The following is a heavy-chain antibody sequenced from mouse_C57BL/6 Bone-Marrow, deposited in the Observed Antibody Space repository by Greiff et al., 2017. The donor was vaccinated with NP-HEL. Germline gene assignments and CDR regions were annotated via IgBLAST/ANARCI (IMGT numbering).Heavy chain of an antibody. V-gene: IGHV1-54*01. D-gene: IGHD2-2*01. CDR1: GYAFTNYL. CDR3: ARLGMVTTWSYAMDY. CDR2: INPGSGGT. Sequence: QVQLQQSGAELVRPGTSVKVSCKASGYAFTNYLIEWVKQRPGQGLEWIGVINPGSGGTNYNEKFKGKATLTAAKSSSTAYIQLSSLTSEDSAVYVCARLGMVTTWSYAMDYWGQGTSVTVSS. J-gene: IGHJ4*01.